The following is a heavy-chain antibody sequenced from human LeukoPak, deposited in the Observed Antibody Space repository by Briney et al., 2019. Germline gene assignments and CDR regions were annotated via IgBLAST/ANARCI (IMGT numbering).Heavy chain of an antibody. V-gene: IGHV3-33*01. CDR2: IWYDGSNK. CDR1: GFTFSSYG. Sequence: PGRSLRLSCAASGFTFSSYGMHWVRQAPGKGLEWVALIWYDGSNKYYADSVKGRLTISRDNSKNTLYLQMNSLRAEDTAVYYCARELGSSGYYPFDYWGQGTLVTVSS. D-gene: IGHD3-22*01. CDR3: ARELGSSGYYPFDY. J-gene: IGHJ4*02.